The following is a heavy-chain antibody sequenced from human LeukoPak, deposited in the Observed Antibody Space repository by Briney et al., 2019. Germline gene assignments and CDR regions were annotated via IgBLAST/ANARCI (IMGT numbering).Heavy chain of an antibody. Sequence: PGGSLRLSCAASGFAVSGRYMSWVRPAPGIGLEWVSVIYTGGSTYYGDSVKGRFTISRDISQNTVYLQMNSLRAEDTAVYYCTRDRSNSGTRDAFDIWGQGTMVSVSS. D-gene: IGHD1-26*01. J-gene: IGHJ3*02. V-gene: IGHV3-53*01. CDR3: TRDRSNSGTRDAFDI. CDR1: GFAVSGRY. CDR2: IYTGGST.